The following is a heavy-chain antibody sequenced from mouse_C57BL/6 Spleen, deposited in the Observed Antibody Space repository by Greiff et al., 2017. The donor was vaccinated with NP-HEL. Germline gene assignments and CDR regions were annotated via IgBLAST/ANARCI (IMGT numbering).Heavy chain of an antibody. J-gene: IGHJ4*01. V-gene: IGHV2-2*01. D-gene: IGHD2-4*01. CDR3: AGSMITTEDYYAMDY. CDR1: GFSLTSYG. Sequence: QVQLKESGPGLVQPSQSLSITCTVSGFSLTSYGVHWVRQSPGKGLEWLGVIWSGGSTDYNAAFISRLSISKDNSKSQVFFKMNSLQADDTAIYYCAGSMITTEDYYAMDYWGQGTSVTVSS. CDR2: IWSGGST.